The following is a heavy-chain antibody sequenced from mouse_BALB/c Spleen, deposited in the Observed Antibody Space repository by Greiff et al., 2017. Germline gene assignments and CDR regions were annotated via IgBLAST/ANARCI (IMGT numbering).Heavy chain of an antibody. CDR1: GFNIKDTY. V-gene: IGHV14-3*02. J-gene: IGHJ3*01. CDR2: IDPANGNT. CDR3: ARDGYYRSWFAD. Sequence: VQLQQSGAELVKPGASVKLSCTASGFNIKDTYMHWVKQRPEQGLEWIGRIDPANGNTKYDPKFQGKATITADTSSNTAYLQLSSLTSEDTAVYYCARDGYYRSWFADWGQGTLVTVSA. D-gene: IGHD2-3*01.